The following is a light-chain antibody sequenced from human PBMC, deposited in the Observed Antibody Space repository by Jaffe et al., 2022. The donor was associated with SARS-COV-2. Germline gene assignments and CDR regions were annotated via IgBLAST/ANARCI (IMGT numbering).Light chain of an antibody. J-gene: IGKJ4*01. CDR3: QQYNFYPLT. Sequence: DIQLTQSPSFLSASVGDRVTITCRASQGISSYLAWYQQKPGKAPKLLICAASTLQSGVPSRFSGSGSGTEFTLTIGSLQPEDFATYYCQQYNFYPLTFGGGTKVEIK. V-gene: IGKV1-9*01. CDR1: QGISSY. CDR2: AAS.